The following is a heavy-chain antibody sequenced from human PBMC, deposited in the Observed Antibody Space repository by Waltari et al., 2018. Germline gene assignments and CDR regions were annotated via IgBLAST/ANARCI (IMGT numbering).Heavy chain of an antibody. V-gene: IGHV1-69*01. CDR1: GGTFGRLA. D-gene: IGHD2-2*01. CDR3: ATDTSPPY. CDR2: IIPKIGAS. Sequence: QVQLAQSGAEVKKLAASVKVSCKASGGTFGRLAISCVRQAAGEGLEWMGEIIPKIGASNYAQKFQGRVTITADDSTSIAYMEMSSLSFEDTAMYFCATDTSPPYWGQGTLVIVSS. J-gene: IGHJ4*02.